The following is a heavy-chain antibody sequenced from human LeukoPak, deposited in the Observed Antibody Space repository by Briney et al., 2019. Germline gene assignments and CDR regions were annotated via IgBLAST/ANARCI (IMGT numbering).Heavy chain of an antibody. CDR1: GFTVGRNY. CDR3: ANLPRGDY. CDR2: IYSGGNT. D-gene: IGHD3-10*01. Sequence: GGSLRLSCAASGFTVGRNYMSWVRQAPGKGLEWVSVIYSGGNTYYADFVKGRFTISRDNSKNTLYLQINSLTAEDTAVYYCANLPRGDYWGLGTLVTVSS. J-gene: IGHJ4*02. V-gene: IGHV3-53*01.